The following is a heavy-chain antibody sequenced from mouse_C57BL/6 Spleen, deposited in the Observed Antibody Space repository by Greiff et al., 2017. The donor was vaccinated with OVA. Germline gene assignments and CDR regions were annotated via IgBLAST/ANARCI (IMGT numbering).Heavy chain of an antibody. J-gene: IGHJ2*01. CDR1: GYTFTSYW. D-gene: IGHD1-1*01. V-gene: IGHV1-55*01. Sequence: VQLQQPGAELVKPGASVKMSCKASGYTFTSYWITWVKQRPGQGLEWIGDIYPGSGSTNYNEKFKSKATLTVDTSSSTDYMQLSSLTSEDSAVYYCARSALITTVVEDYWGQGTTLTVSS. CDR2: IYPGSGST. CDR3: ARSALITTVVEDY.